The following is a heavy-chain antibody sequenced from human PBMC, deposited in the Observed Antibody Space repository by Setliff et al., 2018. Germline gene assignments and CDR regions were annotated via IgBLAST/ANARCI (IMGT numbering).Heavy chain of an antibody. CDR1: GGSISSDI. Sequence: PSETLSLTCTVSGGSISSDIWSWIRQPPGKGLEWIGQIHTGSTNYNPSLRSRVTISVDMSKNQFSLKLNSVTAADTAVYYCARGINTVSWTPKYWGQGTPVTVSS. CDR3: ARGINTVSWTPKY. J-gene: IGHJ4*02. D-gene: IGHD2-2*02. V-gene: IGHV4-4*08. CDR2: IHTGST.